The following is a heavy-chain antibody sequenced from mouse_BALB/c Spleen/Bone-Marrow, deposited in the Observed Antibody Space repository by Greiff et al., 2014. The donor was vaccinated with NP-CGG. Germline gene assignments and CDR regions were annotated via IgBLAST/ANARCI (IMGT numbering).Heavy chain of an antibody. D-gene: IGHD4-1*01. CDR3: ARLGRDY. CDR1: GYTFTDYN. Sequence: VHVKQSGPELVKPGASVKISCKASGYTFTDYNMHWVKQSHGKSLEWIGYIYPYNGGTGYYQKFKSKATLTVDNSSSTAYMELRSLTSEDSAVYYCARLGRDYWGQGTTLTVSS. V-gene: IGHV1S29*02. J-gene: IGHJ2*01. CDR2: IYPYNGGT.